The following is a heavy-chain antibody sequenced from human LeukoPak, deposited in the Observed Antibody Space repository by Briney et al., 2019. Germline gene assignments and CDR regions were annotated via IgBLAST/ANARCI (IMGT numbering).Heavy chain of an antibody. CDR3: ARRYCSGVTCYPFDY. CDR1: GYSISSGYY. J-gene: IGHJ4*02. D-gene: IGHD2-15*01. CDR2: IYHSGST. Sequence: PSETLSLTCTVSGYSISSGYYWGWIRQPPGKGLEWIGSIYHSGSTYYNPSLKSRVTISVDTSKNQFSLKLSSVTAADTAVYYCARRYCSGVTCYPFDYWGQGTQVTVSS. V-gene: IGHV4-38-2*02.